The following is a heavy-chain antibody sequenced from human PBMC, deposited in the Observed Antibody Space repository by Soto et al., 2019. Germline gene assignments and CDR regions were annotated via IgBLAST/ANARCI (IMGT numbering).Heavy chain of an antibody. J-gene: IGHJ5*01. Sequence: SETLSLTCTLSGGSVRAPDWWNWVRQSPDKGLEWIAEVHISGHSNYNPSLRSRVSVSIDSSKNQFYLNLNSVTAADTAIYYCARVRQGCSANNVYFDPWGQGSQVTVCS. V-gene: IGHV4-4*02. CDR1: GGSVRAPDW. CDR2: VHISGHS. D-gene: IGHD2-15*01. CDR3: ARVRQGCSANNVYFDP.